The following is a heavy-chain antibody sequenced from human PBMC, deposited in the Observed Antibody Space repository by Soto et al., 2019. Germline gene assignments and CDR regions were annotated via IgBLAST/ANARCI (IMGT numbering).Heavy chain of an antibody. CDR3: AREPAPLGYSGYEGLIDY. Sequence: GGSLRLSCAASGFTFSSYGMHWVRQAPGKGLEWVAVIWYDGSNKYYADSVKGRFTISRDNSKNTLYLQMNSLRAEDTAVYYCAREPAPLGYSGYEGLIDYWGQGTLVTVSS. V-gene: IGHV3-33*01. D-gene: IGHD5-12*01. J-gene: IGHJ4*02. CDR2: IWYDGSNK. CDR1: GFTFSSYG.